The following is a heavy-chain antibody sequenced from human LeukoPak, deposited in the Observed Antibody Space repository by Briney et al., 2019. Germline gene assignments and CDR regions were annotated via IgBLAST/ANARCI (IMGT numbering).Heavy chain of an antibody. CDR1: GGTFSTYG. V-gene: IGHV3-30*18. Sequence: SCKASGGTFSTYGMHWVRQAPGKGLEWVAVISYDGSNEYYADSVKGRFTISRDNSKNTLYLQMSSLRAEDTAVYYCAKEFNRGLPDYWGQGTLVTVPS. D-gene: IGHD2-21*01. J-gene: IGHJ4*02. CDR2: ISYDGSNE. CDR3: AKEFNRGLPDY.